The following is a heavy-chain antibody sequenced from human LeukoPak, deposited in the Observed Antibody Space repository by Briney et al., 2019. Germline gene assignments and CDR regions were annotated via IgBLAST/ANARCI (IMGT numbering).Heavy chain of an antibody. D-gene: IGHD3-10*01. J-gene: IGHJ4*02. V-gene: IGHV4-61*01. CDR1: GGSVSSSSYY. CDR2: IYYSGST. CDR3: ATGGSGSYPRHNFDY. Sequence: SETLSLTCTVSGGSVSSSSYYWSWIRQPPGKGLEWIGYIYYSGSTNYNPSLKSRVTISVDTSKNQFSLKLSSVTAADTAVYYCATGGSGSYPRHNFDYWGQGTLVTVSS.